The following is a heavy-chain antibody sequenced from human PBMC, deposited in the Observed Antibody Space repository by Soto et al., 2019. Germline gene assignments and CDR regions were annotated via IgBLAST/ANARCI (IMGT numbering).Heavy chain of an antibody. D-gene: IGHD2-2*02. CDR1: GVTFNSYA. CDR2: ISGSGDNT. J-gene: IGHJ6*02. V-gene: IGHV3-23*01. CDR3: AREYTAWPLAYGLDV. Sequence: GGSLRLSCAASGVTFNSYAMNWVRQAPGKGLEWVSGISGSGDNTYYADSVKGRFTISRDNSKNTLYLQMNSLRAEDTAVYYCAREYTAWPLAYGLDVWGQGTTVTVSS.